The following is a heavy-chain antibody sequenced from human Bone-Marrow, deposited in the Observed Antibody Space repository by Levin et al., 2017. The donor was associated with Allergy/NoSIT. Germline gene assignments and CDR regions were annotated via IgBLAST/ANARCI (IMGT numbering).Heavy chain of an antibody. D-gene: IGHD4-17*01. CDR1: GYTFTSYF. Sequence: ASVKVSCKASGYTFTSYFMYWVRQAPGQGFEWMGIINPYDGTSTYAQKFQGRVTVTMDTSTSTFYMDLSSLRFDDTAVYYCARGGYGADLFDYWGQGTQVTVSS. V-gene: IGHV1-46*01. CDR2: INPYDGTS. CDR3: ARGGYGADLFDY. J-gene: IGHJ4*02.